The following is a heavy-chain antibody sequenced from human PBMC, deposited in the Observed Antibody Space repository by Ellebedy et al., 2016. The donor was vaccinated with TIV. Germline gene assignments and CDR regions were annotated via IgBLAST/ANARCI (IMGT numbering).Heavy chain of an antibody. CDR2: IYQDGSDE. V-gene: IGHV3-7*01. CDR1: GFSFRSYW. D-gene: IGHD4-17*01. J-gene: IGHJ5*02. CDR3: ARRGSYGDYAVQINSWFDP. Sequence: PGGSLRLSCAASGFSFRSYWMSWVRQAPGKGLEWVANIYQDGSDEYYLDSVKGRFTISRDNDNKALFLQMNSLRVEETAVYYCARRGSYGDYAVQINSWFDPWGRGTLVTVSS.